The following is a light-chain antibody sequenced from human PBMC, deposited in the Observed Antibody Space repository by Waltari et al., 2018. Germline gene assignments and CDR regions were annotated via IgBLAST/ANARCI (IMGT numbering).Light chain of an antibody. CDR2: WAS. Sequence: DIVMTQSPDSLAVSLGERATINCKSSQSVLYSSNNKNYLAWYQLKPGQPPKLLIYWASTRKSGVPDRFSGSGSGTDFTLTISSLQAEDVAVYYCQQYYSTPTFGQGTKVEIK. V-gene: IGKV4-1*01. CDR1: QSVLYSSNNKNY. J-gene: IGKJ1*01. CDR3: QQYYSTPT.